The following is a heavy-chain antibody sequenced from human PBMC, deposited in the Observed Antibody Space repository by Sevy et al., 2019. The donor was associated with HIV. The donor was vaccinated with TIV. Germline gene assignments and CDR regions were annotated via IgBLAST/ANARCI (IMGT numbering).Heavy chain of an antibody. CDR3: ARENYDFWSGYYSRSFAFDI. V-gene: IGHV4-59*01. CDR1: GGSISSYY. Sequence: SETLSLTCTVSGGSISSYYWSWIRQPPGKGLEWIGYIYYSGSTNYNPSLKSRVTISVDTSKNQFSLKLSSVTAADTAVYYCARENYDFWSGYYSRSFAFDIWGQGTMVTVSS. CDR2: IYYSGST. D-gene: IGHD3-3*01. J-gene: IGHJ3*02.